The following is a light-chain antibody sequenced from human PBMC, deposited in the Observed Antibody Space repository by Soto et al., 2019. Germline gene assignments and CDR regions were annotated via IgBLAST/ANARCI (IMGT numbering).Light chain of an antibody. CDR2: MAS. CDR1: QSINSW. J-gene: IGKJ4*01. CDR3: QQYDSYPLT. V-gene: IGKV1-5*03. Sequence: DIQMTQSPSTLSASVGDRVTITCRASQSINSWLAWYQQKPGKARKLLIYMASNLESGVPSRVSGSRAGTEFTLTISSLQPDDFATYYCQQYDSYPLTFGGGTNVEIK.